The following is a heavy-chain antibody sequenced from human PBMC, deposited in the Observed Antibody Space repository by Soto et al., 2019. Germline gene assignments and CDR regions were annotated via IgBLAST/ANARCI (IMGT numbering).Heavy chain of an antibody. CDR3: ARPSYTSVWYHAFDI. J-gene: IGHJ3*02. Sequence: SETLSLTCTVSGCSMNSYYWSWIRQPPGKGLEWIGYIYYTGGTNYNPSLKSRVTISVDTSKNQFSLQLSSLTAADTAVYYCARPSYTSVWYHAFDIWGQGTMVTVSS. D-gene: IGHD6-13*01. CDR2: IYYTGGT. V-gene: IGHV4-59*08. CDR1: GCSMNSYY.